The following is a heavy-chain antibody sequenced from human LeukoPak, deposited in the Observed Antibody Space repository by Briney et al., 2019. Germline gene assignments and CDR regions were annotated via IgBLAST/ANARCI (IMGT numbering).Heavy chain of an antibody. CDR3: ARDTNYYDSSGPA. Sequence: SQTLSLTCTVSGGSISSGGYYWSCNRQHPGQGLEWIRYIYYSGSTYYNPSLKSRVTISVDTSKNQFSLKLSSVTAADTAVYYCARDTNYYDSSGPAWGQGTLVTVSS. V-gene: IGHV4-31*03. CDR1: GGSISSGGYY. D-gene: IGHD3-22*01. J-gene: IGHJ4*02. CDR2: IYYSGST.